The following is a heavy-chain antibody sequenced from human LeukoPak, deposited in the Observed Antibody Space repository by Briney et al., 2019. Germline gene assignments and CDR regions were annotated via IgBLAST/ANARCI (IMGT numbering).Heavy chain of an antibody. J-gene: IGHJ4*02. CDR3: AKDSWEVGATSEIDY. CDR1: GFTFNSYG. CDR2: IRFDASNK. V-gene: IGHV3-30*02. D-gene: IGHD1-26*01. Sequence: TGGPLRLSCAASGFTFNSYGMHWVRQAPGKGLEWVAFIRFDASNKYYVDSVKSRFTISRDNSKNTLYLQMNSLRVEDAAVYYCAKDSWEVGATSEIDYWGQGTLVTVSS.